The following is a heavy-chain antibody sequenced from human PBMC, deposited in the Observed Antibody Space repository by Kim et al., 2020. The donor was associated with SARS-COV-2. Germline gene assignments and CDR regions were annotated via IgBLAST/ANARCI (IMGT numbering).Heavy chain of an antibody. J-gene: IGHJ4*02. D-gene: IGHD4-4*01. Sequence: AASGKGRFTISRDNSKNTLYLKMNSLGAEDTAVYYCAKDTATVTPYYFDYWGQGTLVTVSS. V-gene: IGHV3-23*01. CDR3: AKDTATVTPYYFDY.